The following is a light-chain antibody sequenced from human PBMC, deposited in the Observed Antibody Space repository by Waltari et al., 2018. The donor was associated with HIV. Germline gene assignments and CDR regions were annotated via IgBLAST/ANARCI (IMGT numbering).Light chain of an antibody. V-gene: IGLV3-21*03. Sequence: SYVLTQPPSVSVAPGKAATISCGGNNIGSKSVHWYQQKPVQAPVLVIYGDGDRPSGIPGRFAGSNSGNTATLTIARVEAGDEAHYYCQVWDITSDRPVFGGGTKLTVL. CDR2: GDG. CDR1: NIGSKS. J-gene: IGLJ2*01. CDR3: QVWDITSDRPV.